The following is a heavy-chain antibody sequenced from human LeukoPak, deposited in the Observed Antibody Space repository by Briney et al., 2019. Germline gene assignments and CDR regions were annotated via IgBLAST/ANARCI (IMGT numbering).Heavy chain of an antibody. D-gene: IGHD3-3*01. CDR2: ISGSGGST. CDR3: AKDGYDFWSGYTFDY. V-gene: IGHV3-23*01. J-gene: IGHJ4*02. CDR1: GFTFSSYA. Sequence: GGSLRLSCAASGFTFSSYAMSWVRQAPGKGLEWVSAISGSGGSTYYADSVKGRFTISRDNSKNTLYLQMNSLRAEDTAVYYCAKDGYDFWSGYTFDYWGQGTLVTVSS.